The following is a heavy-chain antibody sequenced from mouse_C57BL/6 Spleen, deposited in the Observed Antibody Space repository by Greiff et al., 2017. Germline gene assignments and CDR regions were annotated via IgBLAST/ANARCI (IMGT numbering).Heavy chain of an antibody. V-gene: IGHV1-15*01. CDR1: GYTFTDYE. CDR2: IDPETGGT. J-gene: IGHJ2*01. CDR3: TRNGSSLYFDY. Sequence: QVQLQQSGAELVRPGASVTLSCKASGYTFTDYEMHWVKQTPVHGLEWIGAIDPETGGTAYNQKFKGKAILTADKSSSTAYMDLRSLTSEDSAVYYCTRNGSSLYFDYWGQGTTLTVSS. D-gene: IGHD1-1*01.